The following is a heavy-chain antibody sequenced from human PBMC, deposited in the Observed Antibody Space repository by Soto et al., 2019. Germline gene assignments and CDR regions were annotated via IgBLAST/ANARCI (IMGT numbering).Heavy chain of an antibody. J-gene: IGHJ6*02. Sequence: SETQCVTCTVAGGYIRDFDWSWIRQQTGKGLEWIGYVYYTGSTSYNPSLRRRVTFSADSSRGQFSLRLNSVTAADTAVYYCARTVLGPDLLADSFVDYYYYMDVXXQGTTVTXSS. D-gene: IGHD3-9*01. CDR1: GGYIRDFD. V-gene: IGHV4-59*08. CDR3: ARTVLGPDLLADSFVDYYYYMDV. CDR2: VYYTGST.